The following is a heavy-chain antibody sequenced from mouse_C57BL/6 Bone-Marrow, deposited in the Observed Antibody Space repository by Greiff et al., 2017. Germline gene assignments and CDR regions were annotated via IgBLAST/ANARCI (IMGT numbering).Heavy chain of an antibody. D-gene: IGHD1-1*01. CDR1: GYTFTSYG. V-gene: IGHV1-81*01. J-gene: IGHJ2*01. CDR2: IYPRSGNT. CDR3: AIHPHYYSSYYFDY. Sequence: VKLVESGAELARPGASVKLSCKASGYTFTSYGISWVKQRTGQGLEWIGEIYPRSGNTYYNEKFKGKATLTADKSSSTAYMELRSLTSEDSAVYYCAIHPHYYSSYYFDYWGQGTTLTVSS.